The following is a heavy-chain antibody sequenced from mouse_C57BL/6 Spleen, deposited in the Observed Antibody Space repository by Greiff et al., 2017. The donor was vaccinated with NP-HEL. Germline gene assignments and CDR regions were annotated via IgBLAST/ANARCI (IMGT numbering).Heavy chain of an antibody. CDR1: GYTFTDYE. V-gene: IGHV1-15*01. D-gene: IGHD1-1*01. Sequence: VQLQESGAELVRPGASVTLSCKASGYTFTDYEMHWVKQTPVHGLEWIGAIDPETGGTAYNQKFKGKAILTADKSSSTAYMELRSLTSEDSAVYYCTRGPTVVAPYYFDYWGQGTTLTVSS. J-gene: IGHJ2*01. CDR2: IDPETGGT. CDR3: TRGPTVVAPYYFDY.